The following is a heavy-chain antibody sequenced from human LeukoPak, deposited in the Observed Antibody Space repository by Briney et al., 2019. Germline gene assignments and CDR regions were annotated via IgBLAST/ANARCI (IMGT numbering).Heavy chain of an antibody. Sequence: GGSLRLSCAASGFTFSSYSMNWVRQAPGKGLEWVSSISSSSSYIYYADSVKGRFTISRDNAKNSLYLQMNSLRAEDTAVYYCARSGYYDFWSGYPGYYYMDVWGKGTTVTVSS. CDR3: ARSGYYDFWSGYPGYYYMDV. J-gene: IGHJ6*03. V-gene: IGHV3-21*01. D-gene: IGHD3-3*01. CDR2: ISSSSSYI. CDR1: GFTFSSYS.